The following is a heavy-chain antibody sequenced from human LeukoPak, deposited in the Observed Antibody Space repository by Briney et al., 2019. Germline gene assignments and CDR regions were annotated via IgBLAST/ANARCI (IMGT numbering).Heavy chain of an antibody. Sequence: GGSLRLSCAASGFTFSRYGMNWVRQAPGKGLEWVAEISYDGSDKYYADSVKGRFTISRDNSKNTLYLQMNSLRAEDTAVYYCAKDSGSGSYYPDYWGQGTLVTVSS. CDR3: AKDSGSGSYYPDY. D-gene: IGHD3-10*01. CDR1: GFTFSRYG. V-gene: IGHV3-30*18. CDR2: ISYDGSDK. J-gene: IGHJ4*02.